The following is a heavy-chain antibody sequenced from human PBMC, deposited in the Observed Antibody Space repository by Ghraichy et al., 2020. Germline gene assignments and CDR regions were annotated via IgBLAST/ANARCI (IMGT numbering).Heavy chain of an antibody. CDR3: ARGPMEYYDILIGYSPIDY. J-gene: IGHJ4*02. D-gene: IGHD3-9*01. V-gene: IGHV3-21*01. CDR2: ISSSSSYI. CDR1: GFTFSSYS. Sequence: GGSLRLSCAASGFTFSSYSMNWVRQAPGKGLEWVSSISSSSSYIYYADSVKGRFTISRDNAKNSLYLQMNSLRAEDTAVYYCARGPMEYYDILIGYSPIDYWGQGTLVTVSS.